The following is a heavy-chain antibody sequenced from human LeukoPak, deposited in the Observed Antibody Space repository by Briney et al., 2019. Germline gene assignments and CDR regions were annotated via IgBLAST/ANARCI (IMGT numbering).Heavy chain of an antibody. CDR2: FDAEDGET. Sequence: ASVKVSCKVSGYTLTELSMHWVRQAPGKGPEWMGGFDAEDGETIYAQKFQGRVTMTEDTSTDTAYMELSSLRSEDTAVYYCATEVRREPALRYFDWLTPFDPWGQGTLVTVSS. V-gene: IGHV1-24*01. CDR3: ATEVRREPALRYFDWLTPFDP. D-gene: IGHD3-9*01. J-gene: IGHJ5*02. CDR1: GYTLTELS.